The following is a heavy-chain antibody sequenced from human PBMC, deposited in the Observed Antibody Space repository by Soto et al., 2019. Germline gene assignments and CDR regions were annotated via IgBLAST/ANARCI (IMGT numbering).Heavy chain of an antibody. V-gene: IGHV3-33*01. D-gene: IGHD2-15*01. J-gene: IGHJ5*02. CDR2: IWYDGSNK. CDR3: ARDRVLKDIVVVVAATPFNWFDP. Sequence: QVQLVESGGGVVQPGRSLRLSCAASGFTFSSYGMHWVRQAPGKGLEWVAVIWYDGSNKYYADSVKGRFTISRDNSKNTLYLQMNHLRAEDTAVYYCARDRVLKDIVVVVAATPFNWFDPWGQGTLVTVSS. CDR1: GFTFSSYG.